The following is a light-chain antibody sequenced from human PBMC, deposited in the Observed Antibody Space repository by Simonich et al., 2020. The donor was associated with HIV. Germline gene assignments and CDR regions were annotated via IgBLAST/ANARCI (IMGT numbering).Light chain of an antibody. CDR2: DVS. CDR1: SSDVGGYNY. Sequence: QSALTQPASVSGSPGQSITISCPGTSSDVGGYNYVSWYQQHPGKAPKLMIYDVSKRPSGVSNRFSGSKSGNTASLTISGLQAEDEADYYCSSYAGNNILVFGGGTKLTVL. J-gene: IGLJ2*01. CDR3: SSYAGNNILV. V-gene: IGLV2-14*03.